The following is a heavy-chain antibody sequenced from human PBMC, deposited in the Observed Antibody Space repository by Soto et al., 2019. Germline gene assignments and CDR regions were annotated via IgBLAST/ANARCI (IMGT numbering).Heavy chain of an antibody. D-gene: IGHD1-7*01. CDR1: GGSTNYSY. V-gene: IGHV4-59*01. CDR3: ARVNYVDYYYGMDV. Sequence: SEPLSGKESISGGSTNYSYWTWIRKHPGKGLEWIGYISYTGSANYNASLKSRLTISVDTSKNQFSLKLSSVTAADTALYYCARVNYVDYYYGMDVWGQGTTVTVSS. CDR2: ISYTGSA. J-gene: IGHJ6*02.